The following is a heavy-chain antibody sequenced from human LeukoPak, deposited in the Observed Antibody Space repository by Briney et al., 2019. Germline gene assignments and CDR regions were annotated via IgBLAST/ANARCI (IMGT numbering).Heavy chain of an antibody. CDR3: ARASTMVRGVSLDY. CDR1: GGSISSGDYY. CDR2: IYYSGST. Sequence: PSETLSLTCTVSGGSISSGDYYWSWIRQPPGKGLEWIGYIYYSGSTYYNPSLKSRVTISVDTSRNQFSLKLSSVTAADTAVYYCARASTMVRGVSLDYWGQGTLVTVSS. J-gene: IGHJ4*02. D-gene: IGHD3-10*01. V-gene: IGHV4-30-4*01.